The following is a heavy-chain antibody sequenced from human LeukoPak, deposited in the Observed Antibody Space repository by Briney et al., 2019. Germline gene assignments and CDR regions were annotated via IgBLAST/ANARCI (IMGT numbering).Heavy chain of an antibody. J-gene: IGHJ4*02. Sequence: SVTVTCKASGDTFSRYAISWVRQAPARELEGMGRIIPSLDIPNYPQKFQGRVTITADKSTSTDSMEVSSLGSDGTAVYYCARSVGGATTPRFDYWGQGTLVTVSS. CDR3: ARSVGGATTPRFDY. D-gene: IGHD1-26*01. V-gene: IGHV1-69*04. CDR1: GDTFSRYA. CDR2: IIPSLDIP.